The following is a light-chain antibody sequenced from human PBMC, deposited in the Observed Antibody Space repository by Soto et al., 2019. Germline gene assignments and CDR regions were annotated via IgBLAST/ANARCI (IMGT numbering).Light chain of an antibody. J-gene: IGKJ1*01. CDR1: QSVSSSY. Sequence: EIVLTQSPGTLSLSPGERATLSCRASQSVSSSYLAWYQQKPGQAPRLLIYGASSRATGIPDRFSGSGSGKDFTLTISRLEPEDFAVYYCQQYGSSPTLFGQGTKVEIK. CDR2: GAS. V-gene: IGKV3-20*01. CDR3: QQYGSSPTL.